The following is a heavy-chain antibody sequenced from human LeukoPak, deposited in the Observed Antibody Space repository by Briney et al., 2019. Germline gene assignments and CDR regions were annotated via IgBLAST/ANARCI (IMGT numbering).Heavy chain of an antibody. CDR1: GFTVSSNY. V-gene: IGHV3-53*01. CDR2: IYSSGST. Sequence: SGGSLRLSCAASGFTVSSNYMNWVRQAPGKGLEWVSVIYSSGSTDYADPVKGRFTISRDNSKNTLFLQMNSLRAEDTAVYYCARDLENYWYFDLWGRGTRVTVSS. CDR3: ARDLENYWYFDL. J-gene: IGHJ2*01.